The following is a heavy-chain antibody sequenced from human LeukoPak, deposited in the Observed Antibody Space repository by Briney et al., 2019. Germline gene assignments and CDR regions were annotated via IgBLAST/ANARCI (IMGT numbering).Heavy chain of an antibody. CDR2: IYYSGST. CDR3: ARTSHAFDI. J-gene: IGHJ3*02. Sequence: SETLSLTCTVSGGSISSYYWSWIRQPPGKGLEWIGYIYYSGSTNYNPSLKSRVTISVDTSKNQFSLKLSSVIAADTAVYYCARTSHAFDIWGQGTMVTVSS. CDR1: GGSISSYY. V-gene: IGHV4-59*01.